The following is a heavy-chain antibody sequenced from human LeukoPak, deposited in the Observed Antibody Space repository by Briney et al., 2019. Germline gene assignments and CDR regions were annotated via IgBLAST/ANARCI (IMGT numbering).Heavy chain of an antibody. CDR2: ISYDGSNK. CDR1: GLTFNSYG. CDR3: AKVDYYGSGRSLDY. J-gene: IGHJ4*02. Sequence: PGRSLRLSCAASGLTFNSYGMHWVRQAPGKGLEWVAFISYDGSNKYYADSVKGRFTISRDNPKNTVYLQMNSLRAEDTAVYYCAKVDYYGSGRSLDYWGQGTLVTVSS. D-gene: IGHD3-10*01. V-gene: IGHV3-30*18.